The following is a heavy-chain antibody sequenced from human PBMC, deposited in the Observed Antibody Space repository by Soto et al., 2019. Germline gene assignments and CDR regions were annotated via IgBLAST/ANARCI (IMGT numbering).Heavy chain of an antibody. CDR3: ARTRFGAVAGT. J-gene: IGHJ5*02. CDR2: MNPNSRNT. Sequence: QVQLVQSGAEVKKPGASVKVSCKTSGYTFTSYDIHWVRQATGQGPEWMGWMNPNSRNTVYAQKFQGRITMTRNTSMSTAYMELSSLRPEDTAVYYRARTRFGAVAGTWGQGTLVTVSS. CDR1: GYTFTSYD. V-gene: IGHV1-8*01. D-gene: IGHD6-19*01.